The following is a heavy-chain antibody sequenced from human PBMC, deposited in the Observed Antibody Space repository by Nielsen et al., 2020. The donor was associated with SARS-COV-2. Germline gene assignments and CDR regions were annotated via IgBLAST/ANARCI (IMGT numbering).Heavy chain of an antibody. V-gene: IGHV3-74*01. D-gene: IGHD3-10*01. CDR3: ARDFYGSGSFPDY. CDR1: EFTFSSYW. CDR2: ILSDGSTI. Sequence: GVLKISCAASEFTFSSYWMHWVRQAPGKGLVWVSHILSDGSTINYADSVRGRFTISRDNAKNTLYLQMNSLRAEDTAVYYCARDFYGSGSFPDYWGQGTLVTVSS. J-gene: IGHJ4*02.